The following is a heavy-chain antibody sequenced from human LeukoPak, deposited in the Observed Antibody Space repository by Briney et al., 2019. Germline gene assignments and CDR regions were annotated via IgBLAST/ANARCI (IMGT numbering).Heavy chain of an antibody. CDR1: GFTFSSYG. CDR3: VKESGPFGAFDI. Sequence: GGSLRLSCAASGFTFSSYGMHWVRQAPGKGLEWVAFIRYDGSNKYYADSVKGRFTISRDNSRNMLYLQMNSLRAEDTAMYYCVKESGPFGAFDIWGQGTMVSVSS. J-gene: IGHJ3*02. CDR2: IRYDGSNK. V-gene: IGHV3-30*02. D-gene: IGHD3-10*01.